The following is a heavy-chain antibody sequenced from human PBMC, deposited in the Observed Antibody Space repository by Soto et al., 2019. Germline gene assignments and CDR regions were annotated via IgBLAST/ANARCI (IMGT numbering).Heavy chain of an antibody. J-gene: IGHJ5*02. V-gene: IGHV4-31*03. CDR3: ARDGSSTANWLDP. CDR2: IYYTGVT. Sequence: SETLSLTCTVSGASLHIGGYYWAWIRQNPWKGLEWIGYIYYTGVTYYNPSLGSRVNISVDTSKNQFSLELTSVTAADTAVYYSARDGSSTANWLDPWGQGXLVTVYS. CDR1: GASLHIGGYY. D-gene: IGHD2-2*01.